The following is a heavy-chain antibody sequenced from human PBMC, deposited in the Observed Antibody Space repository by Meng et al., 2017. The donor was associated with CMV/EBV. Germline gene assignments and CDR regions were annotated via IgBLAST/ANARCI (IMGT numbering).Heavy chain of an antibody. CDR1: GFTFSSYS. CDR3: ARDYYGSGTDGFDY. J-gene: IGHJ4*02. Sequence: GESLKISCAASGFTFSSYSMNWVRQAPGKGLEWVSYISSSSSTIYYADSVKGRFTISRDNAKNSLYLQMNSLRAEDMALYYCARDYYGSGTDGFDYWGQGTLVTVSS. CDR2: ISSSSSTI. D-gene: IGHD3-10*01. V-gene: IGHV3-48*04.